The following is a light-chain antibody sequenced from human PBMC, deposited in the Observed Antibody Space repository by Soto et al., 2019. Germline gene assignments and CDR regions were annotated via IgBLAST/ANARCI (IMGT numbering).Light chain of an antibody. CDR1: SSDIGADNF. CDR3: CSYAATYVI. J-gene: IGLJ2*01. CDR2: DVT. V-gene: IGLV2-11*01. Sequence: QSVLTQPRSVSGSPGQSVTISCTGTSSDIGADNFVSWYQQHPGKAPKLLIYDVTKRPSGVPDRFSGSKSGSTASLIISGLQAEDEADYFCCSYAATYVILGGGTKVTVL.